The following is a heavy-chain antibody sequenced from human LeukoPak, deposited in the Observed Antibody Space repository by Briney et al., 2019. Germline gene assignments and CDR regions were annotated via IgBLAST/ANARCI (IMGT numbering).Heavy chain of an antibody. Sequence: PSETLSLTCAVYGGSFSGYYWTWLAQAPGQGRVWFVDINYSGGNYYHPSLKSRATITHDTTKTQFSLNLTSDTAADTAVYYCASPSGSSRTLAYWGQGTLVTVSS. J-gene: IGHJ4*02. V-gene: IGHV4-34*01. D-gene: IGHD3-10*01. CDR2: INYSGGN. CDR3: ASPSGSSRTLAY. CDR1: GGSFSGYY.